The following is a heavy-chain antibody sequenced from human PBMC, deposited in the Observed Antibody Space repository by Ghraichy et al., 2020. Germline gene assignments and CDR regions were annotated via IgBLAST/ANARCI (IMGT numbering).Heavy chain of an antibody. CDR3: ANTDYYDSSGSLGGDAFDI. Sequence: GESLNISCAASGFTFSSYAMSWVRQAPGKGLEWVSAISGSGGSTYYADSVKGRFTISRDNSKNTLYLQMNSLRAEDTAVYYCANTDYYDSSGSLGGDAFDIWGQGTMVTVSS. V-gene: IGHV3-23*01. J-gene: IGHJ3*02. D-gene: IGHD3-22*01. CDR1: GFTFSSYA. CDR2: ISGSGGST.